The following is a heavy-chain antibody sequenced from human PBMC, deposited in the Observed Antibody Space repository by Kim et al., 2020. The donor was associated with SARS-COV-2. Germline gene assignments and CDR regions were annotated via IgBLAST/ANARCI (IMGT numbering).Heavy chain of an antibody. J-gene: IGHJ4*02. Sequence: SETLSLTCAVYGGSFSGYYWSWIRQPPGKGLEWIGEINHSGSTNYNPSLKSRVTISVDTSKNQFSLKLSSVTAADTAVYYCARNLHPPYYFDYWGQGTPV. CDR2: INHSGST. CDR3: ARNLHPPYYFDY. CDR1: GGSFSGYY. V-gene: IGHV4-34*01.